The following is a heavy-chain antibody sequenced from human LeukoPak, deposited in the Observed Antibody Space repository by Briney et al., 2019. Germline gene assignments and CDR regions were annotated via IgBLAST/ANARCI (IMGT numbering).Heavy chain of an antibody. CDR2: IYSGGST. V-gene: IGHV3-53*01. CDR3: ARGLYMGAITFDY. CDR1: GFTVSSNY. J-gene: IGHJ4*02. D-gene: IGHD1-26*01. Sequence: GGSLRLSCAASGFTVSSNYMSWVRQAPGKGLEWVSVIYSGGSTYYADSVKGRFTISRDNSKSTLYLQMNSLRAEDTAVYYCARGLYMGAITFDYWGQGTLVTVSS.